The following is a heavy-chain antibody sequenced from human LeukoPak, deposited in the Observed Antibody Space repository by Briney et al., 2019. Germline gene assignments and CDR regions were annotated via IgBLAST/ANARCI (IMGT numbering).Heavy chain of an antibody. CDR3: ARRATANSGYHFDY. D-gene: IGHD3-22*01. Sequence: GGSLRLSCAASGFTVSNNYMSWVRQAPGKGLEWVSVIYSGGSTYYADPVKGRFTISRDNSRNTMYLQMNSLRAEDTAVYYCARRATANSGYHFDYWGQGTLVTVSS. J-gene: IGHJ4*02. CDR2: IYSGGST. V-gene: IGHV3-66*01. CDR1: GFTVSNNY.